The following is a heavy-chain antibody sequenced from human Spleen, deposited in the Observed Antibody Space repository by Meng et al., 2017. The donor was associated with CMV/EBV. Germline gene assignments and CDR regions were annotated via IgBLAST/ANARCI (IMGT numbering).Heavy chain of an antibody. V-gene: IGHV4-31*03. Sequence: SETLSLTCTVSGGSISSSSYYWSWIRQHPGKGLEWIGYIFYSGSIYYNPSLKSRVTISVDISNNQFSLKLSSVTAADTAVYYCARRRGAPFTAYCDGDCDSEYFDYWGQGTLVTVSS. CDR3: ARRRGAPFTAYCDGDCDSEYFDY. CDR2: IFYSGSI. CDR1: GGSISSSSYY. D-gene: IGHD2-21*01. J-gene: IGHJ4*02.